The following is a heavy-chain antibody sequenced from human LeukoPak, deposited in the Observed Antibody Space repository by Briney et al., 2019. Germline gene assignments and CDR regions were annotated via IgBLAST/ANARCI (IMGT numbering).Heavy chain of an antibody. Sequence: SETLSLTCSVSGFSISSGYFWGWIRQPPGKGLEWIASIFHTGSTYYNPSLKSRVTISVDTSKNHFSLNLTSVTAADTAVYFCARGSSAACEGWFDPWGQGTLVTVSS. CDR1: GFSISSGYF. V-gene: IGHV4-38-2*02. CDR2: IFHTGST. J-gene: IGHJ5*02. D-gene: IGHD6-13*01. CDR3: ARGSSAACEGWFDP.